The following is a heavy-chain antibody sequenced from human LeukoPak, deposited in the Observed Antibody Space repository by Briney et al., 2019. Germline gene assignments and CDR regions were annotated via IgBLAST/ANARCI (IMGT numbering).Heavy chain of an antibody. CDR2: ISAYNGNT. Sequence: ASVKVSCKASGYTFTGYYMHWVRQAPGQGLEWMGWISAYNGNTNYAQKLQGRVTMTTDTSTSTAYMELRSLRSDDTAVYYCARDLGKVTVTTTSRDDAFDIWGQGTMVTVSS. D-gene: IGHD4-17*01. CDR1: GYTFTGYY. CDR3: ARDLGKVTVTTTSRDDAFDI. V-gene: IGHV1-18*04. J-gene: IGHJ3*02.